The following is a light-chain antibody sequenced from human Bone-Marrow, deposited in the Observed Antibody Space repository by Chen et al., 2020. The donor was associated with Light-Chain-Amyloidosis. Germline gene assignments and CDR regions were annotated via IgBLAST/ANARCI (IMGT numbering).Light chain of an antibody. J-gene: IGLJ3*02. Sequence: QSALTQPASVSGSPGQSITISCTGTSSDVGGYNYVSWYQQHPGKAPKLMIYDVSNRPSGVSTRFSGSTSGNTASLTISGLQAEDEADYYCSSYTSSSTLWVFGGGTKLTVL. CDR3: SSYTSSSTLWV. CDR2: DVS. V-gene: IGLV2-14*03. CDR1: SSDVGGYNY.